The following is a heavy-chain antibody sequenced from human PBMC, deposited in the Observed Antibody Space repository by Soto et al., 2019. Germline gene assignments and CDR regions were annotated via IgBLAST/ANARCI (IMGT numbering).Heavy chain of an antibody. CDR3: TSGYDFLDAFDI. CDR1: GGSISSYY. D-gene: IGHD5-12*01. Sequence: SETLSLTCTVSGGSISSYYWSWIRQPPGKGLEWIGYIYYSGSTNYNPSLKSRVTISVDTSKNQFSLKLSSVTAADTAVYYCTSGYDFLDAFDIWGQGIMVTVSS. CDR2: IYYSGST. J-gene: IGHJ3*02. V-gene: IGHV4-59*08.